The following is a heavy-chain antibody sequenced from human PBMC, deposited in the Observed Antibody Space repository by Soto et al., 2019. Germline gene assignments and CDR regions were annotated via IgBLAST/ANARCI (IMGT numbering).Heavy chain of an antibody. D-gene: IGHD2-21*02. CDR1: GDSISSGDW. CDR3: ARIVYCGGDCFSFDY. J-gene: IGHJ4*02. CDR2: IFHSGTT. Sequence: QVQLQESGPGLVRPSGTLSLTCAVSGDSISSGDWWTWVRQPPGERLEWIGEIFHSGTTNYNPSLKSRVTXSXAXSXXQFSLKLSSVSAADTAVYYCARIVYCGGDCFSFDYWGQGTLVTVSS. V-gene: IGHV4-4*02.